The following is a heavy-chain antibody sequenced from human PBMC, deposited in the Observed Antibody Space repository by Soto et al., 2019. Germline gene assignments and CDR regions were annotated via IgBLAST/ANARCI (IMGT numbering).Heavy chain of an antibody. D-gene: IGHD5-18*01. Sequence: ASVKVSCKASGYTFTSYYMHWVRQAPGQGLEWMGIINPSGGSTSYAQKFQGRVTMTRDTSTSTVYMELSSLRSEDTAVYYCAIDMVDTAMVSPFDYWGQGTLVTVSS. V-gene: IGHV1-46*01. CDR2: INPSGGST. CDR1: GYTFTSYY. CDR3: AIDMVDTAMVSPFDY. J-gene: IGHJ4*02.